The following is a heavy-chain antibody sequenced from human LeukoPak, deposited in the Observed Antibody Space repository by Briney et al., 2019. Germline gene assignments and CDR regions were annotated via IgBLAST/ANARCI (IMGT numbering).Heavy chain of an antibody. CDR2: IYYSGTT. V-gene: IGHV4-59*12. J-gene: IGHJ5*02. Sequence: SETLSLTCTVSGGSISSYYWSWIRQPPGKGLEWIGYIYYSGTTNYNPSLKSRVTISVDTSKNQFSLKLSSVTAADTAVYYCARGPPEQQLEIKNWFDPWGQGTLVTVSS. D-gene: IGHD6-13*01. CDR1: GGSISSYY. CDR3: ARGPPEQQLEIKNWFDP.